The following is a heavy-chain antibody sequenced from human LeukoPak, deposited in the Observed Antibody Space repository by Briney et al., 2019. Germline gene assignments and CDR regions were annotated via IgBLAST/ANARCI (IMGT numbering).Heavy chain of an antibody. D-gene: IGHD1-1*01. CDR2: MNPNSGNA. CDR3: ARDIAGATLGGWFDP. J-gene: IGHJ5*02. Sequence: ASVKVSCKASGYTFTNYDINWVRQAAGQGLEWMGWMNPNSGNAAYAQKFQGRVTITRNTPITTAYMDLSSLTSEDTAVYYCARDIAGATLGGWFDPWGQGTLVTVSS. V-gene: IGHV1-8*03. CDR1: GYTFTNYD.